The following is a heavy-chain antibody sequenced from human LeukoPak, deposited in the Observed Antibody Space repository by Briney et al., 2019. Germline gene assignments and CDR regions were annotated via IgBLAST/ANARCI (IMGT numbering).Heavy chain of an antibody. D-gene: IGHD4-23*01. V-gene: IGHV1-69*05. CDR1: GGTFSSYA. CDR2: IIPIFGTA. CDR3: ARDYGGNSYYYGMDV. J-gene: IGHJ6*02. Sequence: SVKVSCKASGGTFSSYAISWVRQAPGQGLEWMGGIIPIFGTANYAQKFQGRVTMTRDTSTSTVYMELSSLRSEDTAVYYCARDYGGNSYYYGMDVWGQGTTVTVSS.